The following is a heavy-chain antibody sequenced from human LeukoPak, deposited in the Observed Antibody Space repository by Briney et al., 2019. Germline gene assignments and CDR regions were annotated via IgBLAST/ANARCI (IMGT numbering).Heavy chain of an antibody. Sequence: SETLSLTCTVSGGSISSSSYYWGWIRQPPGKGLEWIGSIYYSGSTYYNPSLKSRVTISVDTSKNQFSLKLSSVTAADTAVYYCAANTYDFWSGFLSPFDYWGQGTLVTVSS. J-gene: IGHJ4*02. CDR2: IYYSGST. CDR3: AANTYDFWSGFLSPFDY. CDR1: GGSISSSSYY. D-gene: IGHD3-3*01. V-gene: IGHV4-39*01.